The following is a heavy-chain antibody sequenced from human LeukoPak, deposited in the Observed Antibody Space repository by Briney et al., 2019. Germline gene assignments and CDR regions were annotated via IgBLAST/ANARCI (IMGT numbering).Heavy chain of an antibody. Sequence: GGSLRLSCAASGFTFSSYAMRWVRQAPGKGLEWVSAISGSGGSTYYADSVKGRFTISRDNSKNTLYLQMNSLRAEDTAVYYCARDSHSNYEVSWRQGTLVTVSS. J-gene: IGHJ4*02. CDR2: ISGSGGST. CDR1: GFTFSSYA. V-gene: IGHV3-23*01. D-gene: IGHD4-11*01. CDR3: ARDSHSNYEVS.